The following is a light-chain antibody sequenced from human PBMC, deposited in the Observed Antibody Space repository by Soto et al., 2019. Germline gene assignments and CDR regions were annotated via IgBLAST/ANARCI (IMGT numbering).Light chain of an antibody. CDR3: QQYGSSPPIT. V-gene: IGKV3-20*01. J-gene: IGKJ5*01. CDR2: GAS. Sequence: EIVMTQSPATLSVSPGERVTLSCRARQSVGSNLAWYQQKPGQAPRLLIYGASSRATGIPDRFSGSGSGTDFTLTISRLEPEDFAVYYCQQYGSSPPITFGQGTRLEIK. CDR1: QSVGSN.